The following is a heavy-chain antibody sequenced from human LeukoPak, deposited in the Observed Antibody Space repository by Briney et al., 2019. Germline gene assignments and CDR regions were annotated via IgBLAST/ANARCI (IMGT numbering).Heavy chain of an antibody. D-gene: IGHD3-9*01. J-gene: IGHJ4*02. CDR2: ISSSSYI. Sequence: GGSLRLSCAASGFTFSSYSMNWVRQAPGKGLEWVSSISSSSYIYYADSVMGRFTISRDNAKNSLYLQMNSLRAEDTAVYYCATAPDILTGYTDYWGQGTLVTVSS. CDR1: GFTFSSYS. V-gene: IGHV3-21*01. CDR3: ATAPDILTGYTDY.